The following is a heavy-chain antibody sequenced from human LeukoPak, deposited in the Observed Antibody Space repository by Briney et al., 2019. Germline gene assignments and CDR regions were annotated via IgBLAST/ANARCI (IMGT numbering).Heavy chain of an antibody. J-gene: IGHJ5*02. CDR2: IYYIGST. CDR3: ARDSAGTFGVVITGNWFDP. CDR1: GGSISSSSYY. V-gene: IGHV4-39*07. D-gene: IGHD3-3*01. Sequence: PSETLSLACTVSGGSISSSSYYWGWIRQPPGKGLEGMGRIYYIGSTYYTPSLKSRVTISVDTSKNQFSLKLSSVTAADTAVYYCARDSAGTFGVVITGNWFDPWGQGTLVTVSS.